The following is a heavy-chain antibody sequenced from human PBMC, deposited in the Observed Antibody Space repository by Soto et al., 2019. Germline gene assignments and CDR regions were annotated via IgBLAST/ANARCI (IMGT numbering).Heavy chain of an antibody. CDR2: IFSNDEK. D-gene: IGHD3-10*01. Sequence: KESGPVLVKPTETLTLTCAVSGFSLSNDRMGVSWIRQPPGKALECLAHIFSNDEKSYSTSLKSRLTISKDTSKSQVVLTMTNMDPVDTATYYCARIRTGPFFGSGNYDFYYYMDVWGKGTTVTVSS. V-gene: IGHV2-26*01. CDR3: ARIRTGPFFGSGNYDFYYYMDV. CDR1: GFSLSNDRMG. J-gene: IGHJ6*03.